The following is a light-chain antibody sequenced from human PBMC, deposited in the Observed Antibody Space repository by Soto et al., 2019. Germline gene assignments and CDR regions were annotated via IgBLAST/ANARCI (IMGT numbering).Light chain of an antibody. J-gene: IGLJ1*01. CDR2: DVS. Sequence: QSVLTQPASVSGSPGQSITISCTGTSTDVGGYNYVSWYQQHPGKAPKLMIYDVSNRPSGVSNRFSGSKSGNTASLTISGLQTEDEADYYCNSYTTSSTLLFGTGTKLTVL. CDR1: STDVGGYNY. CDR3: NSYTTSSTLL. V-gene: IGLV2-14*03.